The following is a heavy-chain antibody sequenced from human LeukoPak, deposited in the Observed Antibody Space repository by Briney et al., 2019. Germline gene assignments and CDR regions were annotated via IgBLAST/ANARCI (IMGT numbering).Heavy chain of an antibody. CDR2: ISSSGSTI. V-gene: IGHV3-48*03. CDR1: GFTFSSYE. D-gene: IGHD1-20*01. CDR3: AKEDLTGTIDY. Sequence: GGSLRLSCAASGFTFSSYEMNWVRQAPGKGLEWVSYISSSGSTIYYADSVKGRFTISRDNAKNSLYLQMNSLRAEDMALYYCAKEDLTGTIDYWGQGTLVTVSS. J-gene: IGHJ4*02.